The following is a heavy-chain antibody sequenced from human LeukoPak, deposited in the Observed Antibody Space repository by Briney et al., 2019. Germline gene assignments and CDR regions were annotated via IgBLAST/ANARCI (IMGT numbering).Heavy chain of an antibody. D-gene: IGHD2-2*01. CDR3: ARGGCTGTSCYFGYMDV. J-gene: IGHJ6*03. CDR1: GGSISSYY. V-gene: IGHV4-59*01. CDR2: IYNSETT. Sequence: SETLSLTCTVSGGSISSYYWSWIRQPPGKGLEWIGFIYNSETTNYNPSLKSRVSISVDTSRNQFSLNLSSVTAADTAVYYFARGGCTGTSCYFGYMDVWGKGSTVTISS.